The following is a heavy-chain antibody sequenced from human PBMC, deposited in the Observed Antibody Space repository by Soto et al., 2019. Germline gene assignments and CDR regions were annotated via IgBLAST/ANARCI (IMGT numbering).Heavy chain of an antibody. D-gene: IGHD1-26*01. V-gene: IGHV3-74*01. J-gene: IGHJ4*02. Sequence: EVQLVESGGGLIQPGGSLRLSCAASGFTFSSYWMHWVRQAPGKGLVWVSRIKSDGSSTSYADSVKGRFTISRDNAKNTLYLKMNSLRAEDTAVYYCTSGQWELLPGYYWGQGTLVTVSS. CDR1: GFTFSSYW. CDR3: TSGQWELLPGYY. CDR2: IKSDGSST.